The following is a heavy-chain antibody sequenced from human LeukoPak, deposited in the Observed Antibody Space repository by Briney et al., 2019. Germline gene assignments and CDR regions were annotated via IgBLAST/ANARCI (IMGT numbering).Heavy chain of an antibody. J-gene: IGHJ5*02. Sequence: GGSLRLSCAASGFLFSSYCFHWVRQAPGKGLEWVAAISYDGSDNYHAESVKGRFTISRDNSKDTLYLQMNSLRTEDTAVYYCARGGHIVVVAALNTWGQGTLVAVSS. CDR3: ARGGHIVVVAALNT. D-gene: IGHD2-21*02. CDR2: ISYDGSDN. V-gene: IGHV3-30*14. CDR1: GFLFSSYC.